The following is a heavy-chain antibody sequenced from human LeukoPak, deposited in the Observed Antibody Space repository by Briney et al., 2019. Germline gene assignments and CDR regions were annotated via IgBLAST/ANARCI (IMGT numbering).Heavy chain of an antibody. CDR1: GSTFSSYA. CDR2: ISYDGSNK. J-gene: IGHJ4*02. V-gene: IGHV3-30-3*01. CDR3: ASSYSYGGSFDY. Sequence: GGSLRLSCAASGSTFSSYAMHWVRQAPGKGLEWVAVISYDGSNKYYADSVKGRFTISRDNSKNTLYLQMNSLRAEDTAVYYCASSYSYGGSFDYWGQGTLVTVSS. D-gene: IGHD5-18*01.